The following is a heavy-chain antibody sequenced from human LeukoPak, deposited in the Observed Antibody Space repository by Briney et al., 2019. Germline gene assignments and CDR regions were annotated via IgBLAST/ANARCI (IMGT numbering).Heavy chain of an antibody. CDR3: AKGGKYQLLPYYYGMDV. Sequence: GGSLRLSRAASGFTFSSYAMSWVRQAPGKGLEWVSAISGSGGSTYYADSVKGRFTISRDNSKNTLYLQMNSLRAEDTAVYYCAKGGKYQLLPYYYGMDVWGQGTTVTVSS. V-gene: IGHV3-23*01. CDR2: ISGSGGST. D-gene: IGHD2-2*01. J-gene: IGHJ6*02. CDR1: GFTFSSYA.